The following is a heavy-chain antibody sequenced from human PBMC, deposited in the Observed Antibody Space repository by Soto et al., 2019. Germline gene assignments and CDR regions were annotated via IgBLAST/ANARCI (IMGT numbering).Heavy chain of an antibody. D-gene: IGHD3-16*02. CDR1: GFTFSSYS. V-gene: IGHV3-21*01. CDR3: ARVMRGPLYDYVWGSYRYYYYGMDV. CDR2: ISSSSSYI. Sequence: GGSLRLSCAASGFTFSSYSMNWVRQAPGKGLEWVSSISSSSSYIYYADSVKGRFTISRDNAKNSLYLQMNSLRAEDTAVYYCARVMRGPLYDYVWGSYRYYYYGMDVWGQGTTVTVSS. J-gene: IGHJ6*02.